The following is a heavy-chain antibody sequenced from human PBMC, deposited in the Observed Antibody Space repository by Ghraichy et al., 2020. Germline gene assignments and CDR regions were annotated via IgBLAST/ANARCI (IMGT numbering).Heavy chain of an antibody. CDR3: ASREDDPGYCSGGSYRGECWYFDY. D-gene: IGHD2-15*01. J-gene: IGHJ4*02. Sequence: SQTLSLTCTVSGGSISSSSYYWGWIRQPPGKGLEWIGSIYYSGSTYYNPSLKSRVTISVDTSKNQFSLKLSSVTAADTAVYYCASREDDPGYCSGGSYRGECWYFDYWGQGTLVTVSS. CDR1: GGSISSSSYY. CDR2: IYYSGST. V-gene: IGHV4-39*01.